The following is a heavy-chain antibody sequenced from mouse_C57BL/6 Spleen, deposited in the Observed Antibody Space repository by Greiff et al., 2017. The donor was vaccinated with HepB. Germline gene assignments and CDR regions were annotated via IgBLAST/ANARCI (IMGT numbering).Heavy chain of an antibody. V-gene: IGHV1-82*01. J-gene: IGHJ2*01. CDR3: ERGVTTVVQDY. Sequence: VQLQQSGPELVKPGASVKISCKASGYAFSSSWMNWVKQRPGKGLEWIGRIYPGDGDTNYNGKFKGKATLTADKSSSTAYMQLSSLTSEDSAVYFCERGVTTVVQDYWGQGTTLTVSS. CDR1: GYAFSSSW. D-gene: IGHD1-1*01. CDR2: IYPGDGDT.